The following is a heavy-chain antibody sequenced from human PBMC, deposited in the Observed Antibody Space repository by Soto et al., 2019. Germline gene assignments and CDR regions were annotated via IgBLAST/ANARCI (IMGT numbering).Heavy chain of an antibody. Sequence: GGSLRLSCAASGFTFSSYSMNWVRQAPGKGLEWVAVISYDGSNKYYADSVKGRFTISRDNSKNTLYQQMNSLRAEDTAVYYCAKELDWASKAFDIWAQGTMVTVSS. CDR1: GFTFSSYS. CDR2: ISYDGSNK. J-gene: IGHJ3*02. V-gene: IGHV3-30*18. D-gene: IGHD2-21*01. CDR3: AKELDWASKAFDI.